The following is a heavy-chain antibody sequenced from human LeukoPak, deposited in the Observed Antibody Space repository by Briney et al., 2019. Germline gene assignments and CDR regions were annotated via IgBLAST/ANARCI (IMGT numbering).Heavy chain of an antibody. CDR1: GFTFSSYG. V-gene: IGHV3-23*01. CDR2: ISGSGGST. CDR3: AKVLQAFYDYVWGSYRTEARDY. D-gene: IGHD3-16*02. J-gene: IGHJ4*02. Sequence: PGGSLRLSCAASGFTFSSYGMSWVRQAPGKGLEWVSAISGSGGSTYYADSVKGRFTISRDNSKNTLYLQMNSLRAEDTAVYYCAKVLQAFYDYVWGSYRTEARDYWGQGTLVIVSS.